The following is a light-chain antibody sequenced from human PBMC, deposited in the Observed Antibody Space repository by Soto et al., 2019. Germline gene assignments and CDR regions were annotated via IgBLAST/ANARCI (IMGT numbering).Light chain of an antibody. CDR3: SSFTTSTTWV. Sequence: QSALTQPASVSGSPGQSITISCTGTSSDVGTYSSVSWYQQHPGKAPKLLISEVSNRPSGVSDRFSGSKSGNTASLTISGLQAEDEADYYCSSFTTSTTWVFGGGTQLTVL. CDR1: SSDVGTYSS. J-gene: IGLJ3*02. V-gene: IGLV2-14*01. CDR2: EVS.